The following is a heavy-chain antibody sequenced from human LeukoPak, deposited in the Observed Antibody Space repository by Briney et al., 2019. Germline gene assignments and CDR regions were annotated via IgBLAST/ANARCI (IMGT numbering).Heavy chain of an antibody. CDR3: ARDSPYYFDSSGDYVSDY. V-gene: IGHV3-21*01. J-gene: IGHJ4*02. CDR1: GFTFRTFT. CDR2: INSASNFI. D-gene: IGHD3-22*01. Sequence: GGSLRLSCAASGFTFRTFTMNWVRQAPGKGLEWVSSINSASNFIYYADSVKGRFTISRDNAKNSLYLQMSSLKVEDTAVYYCARDSPYYFDSSGDYVSDYWGQGTLVTVSS.